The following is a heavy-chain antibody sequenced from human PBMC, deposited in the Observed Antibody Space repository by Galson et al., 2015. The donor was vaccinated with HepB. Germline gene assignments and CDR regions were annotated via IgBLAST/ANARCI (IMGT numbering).Heavy chain of an antibody. J-gene: IGHJ6*02. CDR3: ARQGIEDTAIYGMDV. V-gene: IGHV5-10-1*01. D-gene: IGHD5-18*01. CDR1: GYSFTSYW. Sequence: QSGAEVKKPGESLRISCKGSGYSFTSYWISWVRQMPGKGLEWMGRIDPSDSYTNYSPSFQGHVTISADKSISTAYLQWSSLKASDTAMYYCARQGIEDTAIYGMDVWGQGTTVTVSS. CDR2: IDPSDSYT.